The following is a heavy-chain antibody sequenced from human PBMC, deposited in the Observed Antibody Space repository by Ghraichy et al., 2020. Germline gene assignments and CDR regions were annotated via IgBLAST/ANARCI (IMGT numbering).Heavy chain of an antibody. Sequence: QTLSLTCVISGDSVSSQTAAWNWIRQSPSRGLEWLGRTYYRSDWYTDYAVSLKGRISISPDTSRDQFTLRLNSVTPEDTAVYYCVRSEWLDYFDYWGQGTLVTVSS. CDR2: TYYRSDWYT. V-gene: IGHV6-1*01. D-gene: IGHD3-3*01. CDR1: GDSVSSQTAA. CDR3: VRSEWLDYFDY. J-gene: IGHJ4*02.